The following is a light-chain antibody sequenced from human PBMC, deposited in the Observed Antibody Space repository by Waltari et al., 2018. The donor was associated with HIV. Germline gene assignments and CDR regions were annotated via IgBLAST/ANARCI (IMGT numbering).Light chain of an antibody. CDR1: TSNLGADSG. J-gene: IGLJ3*02. V-gene: IGLV1-40*01. CDR2: GDN. CDR3: QSFDNSLGDPWV. Sequence: QSVLTQPPLVSRAPGQTVTISCSVTTSNLGADSGVIWYQQSPGRGPRLLIYGDNTRPSGVPGRFSCSRSGTSASLTITGLQAEDEAHYYYQSFDNSLGDPWVFGGGTSLTVL.